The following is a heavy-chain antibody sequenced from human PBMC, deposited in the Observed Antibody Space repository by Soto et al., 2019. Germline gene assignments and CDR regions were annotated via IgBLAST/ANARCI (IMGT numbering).Heavy chain of an antibody. CDR1: GGTFSSYA. J-gene: IGHJ6*02. Sequence: QVQLVQSGAEVKKPGSSVKVSCKASGGTFSSYAISWVRQAPGQGLEWMGGIIPIFGTADYAQKLQGRVMINADESKSTAYMKLSSLKAEDMAVYYWATPPEGVTAYYYSGMDVWAQGTTVTVSS. CDR2: IIPIFGTA. V-gene: IGHV1-69*12. D-gene: IGHD2-21*02. CDR3: ATPPEGVTAYYYSGMDV.